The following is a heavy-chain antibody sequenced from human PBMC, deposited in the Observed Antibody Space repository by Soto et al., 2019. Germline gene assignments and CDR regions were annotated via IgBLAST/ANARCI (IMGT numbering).Heavy chain of an antibody. CDR1: GGTFSSYA. D-gene: IGHD1-7*01. V-gene: IGHV1-69*13. Sequence: GASVKVSCKASGGTFSSYAISWVLQAPGQGVEWMGGIIPIFGTANYAQKFQGRVTITADESTSTAYMEMTSLRTEDTAVYFCARRLELPLGASLYYYAMDVWGQGTTVTVSS. CDR3: ARRLELPLGASLYYYAMDV. J-gene: IGHJ6*02. CDR2: IIPIFGTA.